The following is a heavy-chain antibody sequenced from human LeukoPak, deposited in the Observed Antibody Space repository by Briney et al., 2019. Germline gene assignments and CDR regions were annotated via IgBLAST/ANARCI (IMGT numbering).Heavy chain of an antibody. J-gene: IGHJ6*02. CDR2: INHSGST. CDR1: GGSFSGYY. D-gene: IGHD3-9*01. CDR3: AAPGGSIRYYHGMDV. V-gene: IGHV4-34*01. Sequence: PSETLSLTCAVYGGSFSGYYWSWIRQPPGKGLEWIGEINHSGSTNYNPSLKSRVTISVDTSKNQFSLKLSSVTAADTAVYYCAAPGGSIRYYHGMDVWGQGTTVTVSS.